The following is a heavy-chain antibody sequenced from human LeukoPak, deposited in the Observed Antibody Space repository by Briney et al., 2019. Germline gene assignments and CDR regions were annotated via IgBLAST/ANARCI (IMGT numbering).Heavy chain of an antibody. D-gene: IGHD3-22*01. CDR1: GFTFSSYW. CDR3: ARDSSYYDSSGYTDY. J-gene: IGHJ4*02. V-gene: IGHV3-74*01. Sequence: GGSLRLSCAASGFTFSSYWMHWVRQAPGKGLVWVSRINSDGSSTSYADSVKGRFTISRDNAKNTLYLQMNSLRAEDTAVYYCARDSSYYDSSGYTDYWGQGTLVTVSS. CDR2: INSDGSST.